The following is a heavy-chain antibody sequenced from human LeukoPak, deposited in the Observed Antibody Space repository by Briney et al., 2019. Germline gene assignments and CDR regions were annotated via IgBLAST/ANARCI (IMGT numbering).Heavy chain of an antibody. CDR2: ISSSSSYI. J-gene: IGHJ3*02. D-gene: IGHD6-19*01. Sequence: PGGSLRLSCAAAGFTFSSYSMNWVRQAPGNWLELGSSISSSSSYIYYADSVKGRFTISRDNANNSLYLQMNSLRAEDTAVSYSRRIAVAATYAFDIWGQGTMVTVSS. CDR1: GFTFSSYS. CDR3: RRIAVAATYAFDI. V-gene: IGHV3-21*01.